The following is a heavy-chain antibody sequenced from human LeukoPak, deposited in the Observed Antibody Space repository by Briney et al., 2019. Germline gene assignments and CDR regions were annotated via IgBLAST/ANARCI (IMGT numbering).Heavy chain of an antibody. CDR1: GFTFSSYA. Sequence: GGSLRLSCAASGFTFSSYAMSWVRQAPGKGLEWVSIIYSGGSSYYADSVKGRFTVSRDTSKNTLYLQMNSLRAEDTAVSYCATRPDGNDVPYFDYWGQGNRVTVSS. J-gene: IGHJ4*02. CDR2: IYSGGSS. CDR3: ATRPDGNDVPYFDY. V-gene: IGHV3-66*01. D-gene: IGHD5-12*01.